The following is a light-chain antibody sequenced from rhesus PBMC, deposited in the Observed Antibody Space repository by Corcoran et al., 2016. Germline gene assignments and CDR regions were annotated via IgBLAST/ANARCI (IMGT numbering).Light chain of an antibody. J-gene: IGKJ3*01. CDR1: QGISSY. V-gene: IGKV1-36*01. CDR2: DVS. Sequence: DIQMTQSPSSLSASVGDRVTITCRASQGISSYLSWYQQKPGKPPKRLIYDVSGLESGFPSRFSGSGSGTEFTLTISGLQPEDCASYYCLQYSSKPFIFGPGTKLDIK. CDR3: LQYSSKPFI.